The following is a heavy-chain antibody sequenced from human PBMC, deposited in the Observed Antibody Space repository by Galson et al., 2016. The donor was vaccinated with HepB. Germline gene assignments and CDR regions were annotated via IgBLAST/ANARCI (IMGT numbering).Heavy chain of an antibody. CDR3: ARDRYFGSGPRFDH. CDR2: ISGHNGDT. V-gene: IGHV1-18*01. J-gene: IGHJ4*02. Sequence: SVKVSCKASGYIFDTSGISWVRQAPGQGLDWLGWISGHNGDTKYAQKLQGRVTMTTDSSTGTAYMHLRSLRTDDTAVYYCARDRYFGSGPRFDHWGQGTVVSASS. D-gene: IGHD3-10*01. CDR1: GYIFDTSG.